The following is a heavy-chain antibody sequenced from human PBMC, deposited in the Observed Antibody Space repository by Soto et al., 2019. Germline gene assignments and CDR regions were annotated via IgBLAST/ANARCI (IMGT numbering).Heavy chain of an antibody. CDR3: ARKGDYDYYYYGMDV. CDR2: IYYSGST. J-gene: IGHJ6*02. Sequence: QVQLQESCPGLVTPSQTLSLTCTVSGGSISSGDYYWSWIRQPPGKGLEWIGYIYYSGSTYYNPSLKSRVTISVDTSKNQFSRKLSSVTAADTAVYYCARKGDYDYYYYGMDVWGQGTTVTVSS. D-gene: IGHD4-17*01. V-gene: IGHV4-30-4*01. CDR1: GGSISSGDYY.